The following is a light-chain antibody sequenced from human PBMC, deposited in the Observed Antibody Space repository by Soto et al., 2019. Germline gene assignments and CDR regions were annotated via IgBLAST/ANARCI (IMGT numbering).Light chain of an antibody. CDR1: QSISTF. J-gene: IGKJ3*01. V-gene: IGKV1-39*01. Sequence: DIQLTQSPSFLSASVGDGVIITCRTSQSISTFLNWYHQKPGKAPRLLIYAASSLQSGVPSRFSGSGSGTDFTLTIRSLQPEDFATYYCQQSYNSPFTFGPGTRVDIK. CDR3: QQSYNSPFT. CDR2: AAS.